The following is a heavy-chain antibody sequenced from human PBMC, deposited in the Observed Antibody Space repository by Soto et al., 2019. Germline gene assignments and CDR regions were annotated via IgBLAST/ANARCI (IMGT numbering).Heavy chain of an antibody. V-gene: IGHV4-34*01. CDR3: ARPPKVSGSSQTRFDF. CDR2: ISQSGST. CDR1: RGSFSGYY. D-gene: IGHD6-6*01. J-gene: IGHJ4*02. Sequence: SETLSLTCSICRGSFSGYYWSWIRQHPGKGLEWIGAISQSGSTNYCPSFLSRVSISIETSKKQFSLHLASVSTADTAVYYCARPPKVSGSSQTRFDFWCQGTLVTLSS.